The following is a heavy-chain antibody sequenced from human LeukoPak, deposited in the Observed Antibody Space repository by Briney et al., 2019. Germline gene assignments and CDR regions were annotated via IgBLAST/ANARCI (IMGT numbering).Heavy chain of an antibody. CDR3: AKDFDGLHAFDI. D-gene: IGHD3-10*01. J-gene: IGHJ3*02. Sequence: GGSLRLSCAPAGFTFSSYGMHWVRQAPGKGREWVAVIWYDGSNKYYGDTVKGRLTISRDNSKNMLYLEMNSLRAEDTALYYCAKDFDGLHAFDIWGQGTMVTVCS. CDR1: GFTFSSYG. CDR2: IWYDGSNK. V-gene: IGHV3-33*06.